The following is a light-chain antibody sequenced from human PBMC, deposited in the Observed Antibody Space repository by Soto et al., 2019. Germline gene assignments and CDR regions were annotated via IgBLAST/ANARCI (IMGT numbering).Light chain of an antibody. Sequence: EIVLTQSPGTLSLSPGERATLSCRASQTITNNYLAWYQQKPGQAPRLLNYLASNRAAGLPDRFSGSGSGADFTLTINRLEPEDFVEYHGQQYRCSPWTFGQGTKVDIK. J-gene: IGKJ1*01. CDR3: QQYRCSPWT. V-gene: IGKV3-20*01. CDR2: LAS. CDR1: QTITNNY.